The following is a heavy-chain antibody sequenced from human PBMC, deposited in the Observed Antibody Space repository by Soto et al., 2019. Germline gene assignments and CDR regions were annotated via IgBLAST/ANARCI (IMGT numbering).Heavy chain of an antibody. J-gene: IGHJ4*02. D-gene: IGHD3-16*01. V-gene: IGHV4-39*01. Sequence: SETLSLTCTVSGGSISSSSYYWGWIRQPPGKGLEWIGSIYYSGSTYYNPSLKSRVTISVDTSKNQFSLKLSSVTAADTAVYYCARHLYRTPEGELDYWGQGTLVT. CDR3: ARHLYRTPEGELDY. CDR1: GGSISSSSYY. CDR2: IYYSGST.